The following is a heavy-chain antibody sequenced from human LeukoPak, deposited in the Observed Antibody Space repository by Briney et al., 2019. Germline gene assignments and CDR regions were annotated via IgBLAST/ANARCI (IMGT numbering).Heavy chain of an antibody. D-gene: IGHD3-22*01. Sequence: ASAKVSCKVSRYTLTELSMHWVRQAPGKGLEWMGGFDPEDGETIYAQKFQGRVTMTEDTSTDTAYMELSSLRSEDTAVYYCATVMIVPPHNWFDPWGQGTLVTVSS. CDR2: FDPEDGET. CDR1: RYTLTELS. CDR3: ATVMIVPPHNWFDP. J-gene: IGHJ5*02. V-gene: IGHV1-24*01.